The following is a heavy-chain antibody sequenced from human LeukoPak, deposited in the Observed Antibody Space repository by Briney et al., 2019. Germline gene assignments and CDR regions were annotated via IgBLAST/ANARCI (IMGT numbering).Heavy chain of an antibody. D-gene: IGHD3-10*01. Sequence: PGGSLRLSCAAYGFTVSSNYMSWVRQAPGKGLEWVSVIYSGGSTYYADSVKGRFTISRDNSKNTLYLQMNSLRAEDTAVYYCARDNGSGKYYFDYWGQGTLVTVSS. CDR2: IYSGGST. CDR3: ARDNGSGKYYFDY. J-gene: IGHJ4*02. V-gene: IGHV3-66*02. CDR1: GFTVSSNY.